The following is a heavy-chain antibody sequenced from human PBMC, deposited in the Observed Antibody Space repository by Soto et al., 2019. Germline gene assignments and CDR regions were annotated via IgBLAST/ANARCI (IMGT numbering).Heavy chain of an antibody. D-gene: IGHD1-1*01. CDR2: IYATGTT. Sequence: SETLSLTCTVSGASISGFYWSWIRKSAGKGLEWIGRIYATGTTDYNPSLKSRVMMSVDTSKKQFSLKLRSVTAADTAVYYCVRDGTKTLRDWFDPWGQGISVTVYS. CDR1: GASISGFY. J-gene: IGHJ5*02. CDR3: VRDGTKTLRDWFDP. V-gene: IGHV4-4*07.